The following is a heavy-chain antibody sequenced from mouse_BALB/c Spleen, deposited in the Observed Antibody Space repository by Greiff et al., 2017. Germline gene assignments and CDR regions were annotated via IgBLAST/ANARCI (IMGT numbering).Heavy chain of an antibody. CDR1: GFSLTSYG. D-gene: IGHD1-1*01. CDR3: ARKLRHYAMDY. Sequence: VQLQESGPGLVQPSQSLSITCTVSGFSLTSYGVHWVRQSPGKGLEWLGVIWSGGSTDYNAAFISRLSISKDNSKSHVFFKMNSLQANDTAIYYCARKLRHYAMDYWGQGTSVTVSS. CDR2: IWSGGST. J-gene: IGHJ4*01. V-gene: IGHV2-2*02.